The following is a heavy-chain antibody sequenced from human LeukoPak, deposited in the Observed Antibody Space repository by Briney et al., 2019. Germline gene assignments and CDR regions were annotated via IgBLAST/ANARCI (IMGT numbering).Heavy chain of an antibody. CDR2: TFYSGIT. Sequence: PSETLSLTCTVSGASISSHCWSWIRQPPGRGLEWIGYTFYSGITNYNPSLKSRVTISADTSKNQISLRLSSVTAADTAVYYCARDQLTAGYYIDVWGIGTTVTVSS. V-gene: IGHV4-59*11. CDR3: ARDQLTAGYYIDV. D-gene: IGHD1-14*01. J-gene: IGHJ6*03. CDR1: GASISSHC.